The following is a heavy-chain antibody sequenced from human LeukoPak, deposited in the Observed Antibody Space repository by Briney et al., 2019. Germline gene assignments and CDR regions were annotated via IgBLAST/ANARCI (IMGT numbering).Heavy chain of an antibody. D-gene: IGHD4-17*01. V-gene: IGHV3-30*18. CDR2: ISYDGSNK. CDR3: AKEDYGDCFDY. J-gene: IGHJ4*02. Sequence: GRSLRLSCAASGFTFSSYGMHWVRQAPGKGLEWVAVISYDGSNKYYADSVKGRFIVSRDNSKNTLYLQMNSLRAEDTAVYYCAKEDYGDCFDYWGQGTLVTVSS. CDR1: GFTFSSYG.